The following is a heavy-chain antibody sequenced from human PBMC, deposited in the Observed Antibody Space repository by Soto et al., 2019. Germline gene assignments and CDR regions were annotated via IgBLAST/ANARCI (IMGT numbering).Heavy chain of an antibody. Sequence: PVKVTSKAAGGTFSRYAISWVRQAQGQGLEGMGGIIPIRGTANYAQKFQGRVTIPADESTSTAYMELSSLRSEDTAVYYCAVRERTTGPFDYWGQGTMVPVSS. CDR3: AVRERTTGPFDY. V-gene: IGHV1-69*13. D-gene: IGHD4-17*01. CDR1: GGTFSRYA. J-gene: IGHJ4*03. CDR2: IIPIRGTA.